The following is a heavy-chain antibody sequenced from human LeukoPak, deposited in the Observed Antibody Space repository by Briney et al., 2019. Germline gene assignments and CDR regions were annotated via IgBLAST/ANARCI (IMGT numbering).Heavy chain of an antibody. V-gene: IGHV4-59*08. D-gene: IGHD2-2*02. J-gene: IGHJ4*02. CDR1: GGSISSDY. Sequence: SETLSLTCTVSGGSISSDYWSWIRQPPGKGLEWIGYISYSGRTYYNPSLRSRVTISVDTSKNHFSLKLSSVTAADTAVYYCARGLYRYSRSTFDYWGQGTLVTVSS. CDR3: ARGLYRYSRSTFDY. CDR2: ISYSGRT.